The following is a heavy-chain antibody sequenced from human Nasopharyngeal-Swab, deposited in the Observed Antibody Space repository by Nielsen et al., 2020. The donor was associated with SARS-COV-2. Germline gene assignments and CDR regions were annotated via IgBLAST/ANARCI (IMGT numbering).Heavy chain of an antibody. D-gene: IGHD3-10*01. J-gene: IGHJ4*02. CDR1: GGSISSYY. CDR2: IYYSGST. CDR3: ARATRLLWFGESYFDY. V-gene: IGHV4-59*01. Sequence: SETLSLTCTVSGGSISSYYWSWIRQPPGKGLEWIGYIYYSGSTNYNPSLKSRVTISVDTSKNQFSLKLSSVTAADTAVYYCARATRLLWFGESYFDYWGQGTLVTVSS.